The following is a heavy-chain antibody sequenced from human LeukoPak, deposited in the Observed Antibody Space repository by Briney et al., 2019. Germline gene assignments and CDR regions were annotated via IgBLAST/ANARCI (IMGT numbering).Heavy chain of an antibody. D-gene: IGHD1-26*01. J-gene: IGHJ4*02. V-gene: IGHV3-15*01. CDR3: TTDGVGIEGATFDY. CDR1: GFTFSNYA. CDR2: IKAKPHGGTT. Sequence: GGSLRLSCAASGFTFSNYALSWVRQAPGKGLEWVGRIKAKPHGGTTDYAAPVKGRFTISRDDSKNTLYLQMNSLKTEDTAVYYCTTDGVGIEGATFDYWGQGILVTVSS.